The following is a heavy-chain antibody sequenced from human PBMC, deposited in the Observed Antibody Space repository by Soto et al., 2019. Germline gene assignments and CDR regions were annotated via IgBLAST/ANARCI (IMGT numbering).Heavy chain of an antibody. J-gene: IGHJ4*02. V-gene: IGHV1-46*03. CDR3: ARDRDGYNGAFDY. Sequence: EASVKVSCKASGYTFSNYYMHWVRQAPGQGLEWMGIINPSGGSTSYGQKFQGRVTMTRDTSTSTVYMELSTLRSEDTAVYYCARDRDGYNGAFDYWGQGTLVPVSS. D-gene: IGHD5-12*01. CDR1: GYTFSNYY. CDR2: INPSGGST.